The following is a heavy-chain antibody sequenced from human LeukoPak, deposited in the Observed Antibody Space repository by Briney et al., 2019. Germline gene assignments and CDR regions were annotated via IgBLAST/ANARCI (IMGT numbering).Heavy chain of an antibody. V-gene: IGHV4-30-4*01. D-gene: IGHD3-10*01. J-gene: IGHJ6*02. CDR3: ARASLGYYGSGSMYGMDV. CDR2: IYYSGST. Sequence: SETLSLTCTVSGGSISSGDYYWSWIRQPPGKGLERIGYIYYSGSTYYNPSLKSRVTISVDTSKNQFSLKLSSVTAADTAVYYCARASLGYYGSGSMYGMDVWGQGTTVTVSS. CDR1: GGSISSGDYY.